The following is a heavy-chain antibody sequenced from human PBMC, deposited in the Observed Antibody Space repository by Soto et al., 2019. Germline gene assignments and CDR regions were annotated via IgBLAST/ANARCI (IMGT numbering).Heavy chain of an antibody. J-gene: IGHJ6*02. V-gene: IGHV4-31*03. D-gene: IGHD3-10*01. CDR2: IYYSGST. Sequence: SETLSLTCTVSGGSISSGGYYWSWIRQHPGKGLEWIGYIYYSGSTYYNPSLKSRVTISVDTSKNQFSLKLSSVTAADTAVYYCARDTMGRSGYSYYYYYGMDVWGQGTTVTVS. CDR1: GGSISSGGYY. CDR3: ARDTMGRSGYSYYYYYGMDV.